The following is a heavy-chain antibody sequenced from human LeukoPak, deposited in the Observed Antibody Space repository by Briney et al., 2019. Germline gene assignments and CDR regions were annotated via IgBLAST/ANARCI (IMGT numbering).Heavy chain of an antibody. CDR3: ASYSSGYKYYYYGMDV. CDR1: GGSISSGDYY. J-gene: IGHJ6*02. Sequence: SQTLYLTCTVSGGSISSGDYYWSWIRQPPGKGLEWIGYIYYRRSTYYNPSLKSRVTISVDTSKNQFSLKLSSVTAADTAVYYCASYSSGYKYYYYGMDVWGQGTTVTVSS. V-gene: IGHV4-30-4*01. CDR2: IYYRRST. D-gene: IGHD6-19*01.